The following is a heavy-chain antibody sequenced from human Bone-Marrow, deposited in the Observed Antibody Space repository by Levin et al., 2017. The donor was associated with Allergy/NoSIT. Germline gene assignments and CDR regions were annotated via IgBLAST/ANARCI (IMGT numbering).Heavy chain of an antibody. CDR2: VSNTGSA. CDR1: GDSFGTYY. CDR3: ARSSKGHYDAFDV. Sequence: PSETLSLTCNVSGDSFGTYYWSWLRQPSGKGLEWIAYVSNTGSATYNPSLRSRLTISVDMSNNHFSLRLSSVTTLDTAVYYCARSSKGHYDAFDVWGQGTMVTVSS. J-gene: IGHJ3*01. V-gene: IGHV4-59*01. D-gene: IGHD3-3*02.